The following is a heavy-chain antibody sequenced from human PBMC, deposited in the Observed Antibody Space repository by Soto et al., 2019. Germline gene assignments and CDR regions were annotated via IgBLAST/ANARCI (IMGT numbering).Heavy chain of an antibody. D-gene: IGHD3-3*01. CDR3: ARARTIFGLAPTLVTYYHSGMDV. CDR1: GGSISSYY. V-gene: IGHV4-59*01. J-gene: IGHJ6*02. CDR2: IYYSGST. Sequence: SETLSLTCTVSGGSISSYYWSWLRQPPGKGLEWIGYIYYSGSTNYNPSLKSRVTISVDTSKNQFSLKLSSVTAADTAVYYCARARTIFGLAPTLVTYYHSGMDVWGQGTTVTVS.